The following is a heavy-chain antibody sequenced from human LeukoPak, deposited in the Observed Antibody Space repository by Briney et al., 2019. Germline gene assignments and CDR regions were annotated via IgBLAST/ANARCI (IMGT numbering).Heavy chain of an antibody. CDR3: ARAGYGSVRYLPYGMDV. CDR1: GFLVSNYY. D-gene: IGHD3-10*01. J-gene: IGHJ6*02. V-gene: IGHV3-53*01. CDR2: IYSGGGT. Sequence: PGGSLRLSCAASGFLVSNYYMSWVRQAPGKGLEWVSVIYSGGGTYYADSVKGRFTISRDNSKNSLYLQMNSLRADDTAVYYCARAGYGSVRYLPYGMDVWGQGTTVTVSS.